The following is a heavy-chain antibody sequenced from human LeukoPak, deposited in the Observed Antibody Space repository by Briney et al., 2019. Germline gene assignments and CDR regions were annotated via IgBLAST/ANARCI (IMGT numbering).Heavy chain of an antibody. CDR1: GGSISSGGYY. CDR3: ARRITIFRKFDP. V-gene: IGHV4-30-2*01. J-gene: IGHJ5*02. D-gene: IGHD3-9*01. CDR2: IYHSGST. Sequence: SQTLSLTCTVSGGSISSGGYYWSWIRQPPGKGLEWIGYIYHSGSTYYNPSLKSRVTISVDRSKNQFSLKLSSVTAADTAVYYCARRITIFRKFDPWGQGTLVTVSS.